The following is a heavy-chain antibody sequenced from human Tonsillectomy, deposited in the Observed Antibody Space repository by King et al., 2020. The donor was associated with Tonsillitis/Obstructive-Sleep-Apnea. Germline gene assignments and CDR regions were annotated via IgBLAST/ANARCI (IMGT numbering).Heavy chain of an antibody. D-gene: IGHD1-26*01. CDR1: GFTFSSYA. Sequence: VQLVESGGGVVQPGRSLRLSCAASGFTFSSYAMHWVRQAPGKGLEWVAIISYDGSEKYYADSVKGRFTISRDNSKNTLYLQLSSLRSGDTAVYYCARRGSSLYYWGHGTLVRVSS. J-gene: IGHJ4*01. V-gene: IGHV3-30*04. CDR3: ARRGSSLYY. CDR2: ISYDGSEK.